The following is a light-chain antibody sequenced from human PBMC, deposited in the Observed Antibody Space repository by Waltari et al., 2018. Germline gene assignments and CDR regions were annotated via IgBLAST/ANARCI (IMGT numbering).Light chain of an antibody. CDR1: SSDVGGYNY. V-gene: IGLV2-11*01. Sequence: QSALTQPRSVSGSPGQSVTISCTGPSSDVGGYNYVSWYQHLPGKAPKLIIYDVTKWPSWVPCRFSGSKSGNTASLTISGLLGEDEADYYCCSYGGSSWVFGGGTKLTVL. J-gene: IGLJ3*02. CDR2: DVT. CDR3: CSYGGSSWV.